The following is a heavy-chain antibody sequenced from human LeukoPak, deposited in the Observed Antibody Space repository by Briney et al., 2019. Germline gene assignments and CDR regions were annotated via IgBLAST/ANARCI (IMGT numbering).Heavy chain of an antibody. D-gene: IGHD3-16*01. Sequence: GGSLRLSCAASGFDFSDYTMSWARQAPGKGLEWVSSIKSSSRKIYYADSVRGRFTISRDNAKNSLYLHMNSLRAEDTATYHCRRVTRGEDFFFGMDVGGKGTTVTVSS. CDR2: IKSSSRKI. CDR3: RRVTRGEDFFFGMDV. CDR1: GFDFSDYT. V-gene: IGHV3-21*06. J-gene: IGHJ6*04.